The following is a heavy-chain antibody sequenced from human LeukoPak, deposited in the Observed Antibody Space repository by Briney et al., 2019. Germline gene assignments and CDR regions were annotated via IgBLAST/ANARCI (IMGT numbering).Heavy chain of an antibody. D-gene: IGHD6-13*01. CDR3: ARGSSWYEEPHWFDP. Sequence: GEFLKISCKGSGYSFTSYWIGWVRPMPGEGLEWMGIIYPGDSDTRYSLSFQGQVTISADKSISTAYLQWSSLKASDTAMYYCARGSSWYEEPHWFDPWGQGTLVTVSS. V-gene: IGHV5-51*01. J-gene: IGHJ5*02. CDR1: GYSFTSYW. CDR2: IYPGDSDT.